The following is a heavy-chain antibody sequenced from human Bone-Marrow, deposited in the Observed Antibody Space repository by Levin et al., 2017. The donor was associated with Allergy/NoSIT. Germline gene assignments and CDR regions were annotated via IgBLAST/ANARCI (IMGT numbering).Heavy chain of an antibody. CDR3: ARDRNWNYARGELWFDP. J-gene: IGHJ5*02. CDR1: GYTFTSYA. V-gene: IGHV7-4-1*02. Sequence: ASVKVSCKASGYTFTSYAMNWVRQAPGQGLEWMGWINTNTGNPTYAQGFTGRFVFSLDTSVSTAYLQISSLKAEDTAVYYGARDRNWNYARGELWFDPWGQGTLVTVSS. CDR2: INTNTGNP. D-gene: IGHD1-7*01.